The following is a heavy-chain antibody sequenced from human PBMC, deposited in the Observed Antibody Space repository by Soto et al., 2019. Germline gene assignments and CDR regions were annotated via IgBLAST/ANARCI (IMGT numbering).Heavy chain of an antibody. CDR3: ARPVEYYYGMDV. D-gene: IGHD2-2*01. V-gene: IGHV1-3*01. CDR2: INAGNGNT. Sequence: ASVKVSCKASGYTFTSYAMHWVRQAPGQRLEWMGWINAGNGNTKYSQKFQGRVTITRDTSATTAYMELSSLRSEDTAVYYCARPVEYYYGMDVWGQGTTVTVSS. CDR1: GYTFTSYA. J-gene: IGHJ6*02.